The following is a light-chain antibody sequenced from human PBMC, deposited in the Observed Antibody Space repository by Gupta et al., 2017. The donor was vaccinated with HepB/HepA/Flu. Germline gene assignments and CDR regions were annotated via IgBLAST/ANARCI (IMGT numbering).Light chain of an antibody. V-gene: IGLV10-54*04. CDR3: SAWDNSRRGYV. J-gene: IGLJ1*01. Sequence: QAGLTQPPSVSKGLRPTATLTCTANSNNVGSRGVLWLQQHQGHPPKVISYRNNNRPSGISERFSSSRSGNTASLTITGLRPEDEADYYCSAWDNSRRGYVFGTGTNVTVL. CDR1: SNNVGSRG. CDR2: RNN.